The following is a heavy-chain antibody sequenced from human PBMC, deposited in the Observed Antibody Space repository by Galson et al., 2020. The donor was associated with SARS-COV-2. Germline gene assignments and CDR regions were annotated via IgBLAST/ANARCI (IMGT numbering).Heavy chain of an antibody. CDR3: VTDGGFARSWYPENYLDS. V-gene: IGHV3-48*01. Sequence: GGSLRLSCAASGFPFSSYGMNWVRQAPGKGLEWVSYIGRSTDTLYYGDSVKGRFTISRDNVKNSLYLQMNSLRAEETAVYYCVTDGGFARSWYPENYLDSWGQGTLVTVSS. CDR2: IGRSTDTL. CDR1: GFPFSSYG. J-gene: IGHJ4*02. D-gene: IGHD6-13*01.